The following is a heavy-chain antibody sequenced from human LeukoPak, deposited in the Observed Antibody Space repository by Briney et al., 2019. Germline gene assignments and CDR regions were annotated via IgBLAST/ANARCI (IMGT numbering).Heavy chain of an antibody. V-gene: IGHV3-9*01. CDR3: AKARWLQDAVSDDAFDI. J-gene: IGHJ3*02. D-gene: IGHD5-24*01. CDR2: ISWNSGSI. Sequence: PGRSLRLSCAASGFTFDDYAMHWVRQAPGKGLEWVSGISWNSGSIGYADSVKGRFTISRDNAKNSLYLQMNSLRAEDTALYYCAKARWLQDAVSDDAFDIWGQGTMVTVSS. CDR1: GFTFDDYA.